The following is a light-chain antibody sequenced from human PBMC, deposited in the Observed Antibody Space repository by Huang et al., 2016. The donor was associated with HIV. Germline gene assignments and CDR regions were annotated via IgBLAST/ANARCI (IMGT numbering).Light chain of an antibody. CDR3: QQYGSSPT. CDR2: GAS. CDR1: QSVSSSY. V-gene: IGKV3-20*01. J-gene: IGKJ1*01. Sequence: EIVLTQSPGTLSLSPGERATLSCRASQSVSSSYLAWYQQKPGPAPRLLIYGASSRATGIPDRFSDSGSGTDFTLTISRLEAEDFAVYYCQQYGSSPTFGQGTKVEIK.